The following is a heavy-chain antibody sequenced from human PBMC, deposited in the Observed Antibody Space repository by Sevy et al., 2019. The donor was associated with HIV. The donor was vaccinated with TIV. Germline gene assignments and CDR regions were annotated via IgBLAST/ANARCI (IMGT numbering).Heavy chain of an antibody. CDR2: ISGSGGST. CDR1: GFTLSSYA. D-gene: IGHD3-3*01. V-gene: IGHV3-23*01. J-gene: IGHJ5*02. Sequence: GSLRLSCAASGFTLSSYAMSWVRQAPGEGLEWVSAISGSGGSTYYADSVKGRFTISRDNSKNTLYLQMNSLRAEDTAVYYCAKDRNLEWFDPWGQGTLVTVSS. CDR3: AKDRNLEWFDP.